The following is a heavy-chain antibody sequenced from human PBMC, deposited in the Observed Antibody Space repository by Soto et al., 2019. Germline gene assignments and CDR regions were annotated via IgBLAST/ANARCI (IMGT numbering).Heavy chain of an antibody. CDR2: IQSGGTT. Sequence: GGSLRLSCAASGFTVSSKDMTWVRQAPGKGLEWVSLIQSGGTTYYADSVKGRFTISRDTSENTLHLQMDSLRVEDTAVYYCARDDVLCDGGRCYGIPLDVWSKGTTVTVSS. CDR1: GFTVSSKD. D-gene: IGHD2-15*01. J-gene: IGHJ6*04. V-gene: IGHV3-66*01. CDR3: ARDDVLCDGGRCYGIPLDV.